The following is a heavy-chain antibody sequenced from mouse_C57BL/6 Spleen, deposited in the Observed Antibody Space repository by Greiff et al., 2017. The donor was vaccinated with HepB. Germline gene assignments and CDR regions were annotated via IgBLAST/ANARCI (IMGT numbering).Heavy chain of an antibody. CDR3: ARDGYSNWYFDV. J-gene: IGHJ1*03. CDR2: ISYDGSN. CDR1: GYSITSGYY. Sequence: EVQLVESGPGLVKPSQSLSLTCSVTGYSITSGYYWNWIRQFPGNKLEWMGYISYDGSNNYNPSLKNRISITRDTSKNQFFLKLNSVTTEDTATYYCARDGYSNWYFDVWGTGTTVTVSS. D-gene: IGHD2-5*01. V-gene: IGHV3-6*01.